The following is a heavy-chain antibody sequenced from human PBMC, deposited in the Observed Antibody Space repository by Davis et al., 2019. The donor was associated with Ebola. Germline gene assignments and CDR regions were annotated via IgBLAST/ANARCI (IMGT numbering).Heavy chain of an antibody. CDR3: AQTTSKYTSDWPTSTS. CDR1: GFSLSDKTVG. D-gene: IGHD6-25*01. Sequence: SGPTLVKPTETLTLTCTVSGFSLSDKTVGVTWIRQPPGKALEWLAHIFSNDEKSFNPSLQSRLIIAKDTSKSQVVLIMTNMHPVDTATYYCAQTTSKYTSDWPTSTSWGQGTLVTVSS. V-gene: IGHV2-26*01. CDR2: IFSNDEK. J-gene: IGHJ5*02.